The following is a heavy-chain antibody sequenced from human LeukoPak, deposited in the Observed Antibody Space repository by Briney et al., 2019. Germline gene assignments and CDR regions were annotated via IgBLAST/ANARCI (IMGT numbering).Heavy chain of an antibody. CDR1: GFTFSSYA. Sequence: GGSLRLSCAASGFTFSSYAMSWVRQAPGKGLEWVSSMTGSGTRIYYADSVKGRFTISRDNSKNTLYLRMSSLRAEDTAVYYCAKTVWDQTDFWGQGTLVTVSS. V-gene: IGHV3-23*01. J-gene: IGHJ4*02. CDR2: MTGSGTRI. D-gene: IGHD3-16*01. CDR3: AKTVWDQTDF.